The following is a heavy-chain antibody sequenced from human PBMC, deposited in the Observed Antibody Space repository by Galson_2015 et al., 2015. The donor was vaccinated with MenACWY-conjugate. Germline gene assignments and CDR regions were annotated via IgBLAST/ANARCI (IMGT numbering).Heavy chain of an antibody. CDR1: GGSISSYY. CDR3: ARAALSSLSSSWYYYYYGMDV. V-gene: IGHV4-59*01. Sequence: ETLSLTCTVSGGSISSYYWSWIRQPPGKGLEWIGYIYYSGSTNYNPSLKSRVTISVDTSKNQFSLKLSSVTAADTAVYYCARAALSSLSSSWYYYYYGMDVWGQGTTVTVSS. D-gene: IGHD6-13*01. J-gene: IGHJ6*02. CDR2: IYYSGST.